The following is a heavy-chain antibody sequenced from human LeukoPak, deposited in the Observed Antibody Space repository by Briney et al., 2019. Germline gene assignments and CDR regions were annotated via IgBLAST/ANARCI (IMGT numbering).Heavy chain of an antibody. CDR3: ARHTGNSVTSPALHY. CDR1: GASISSSSYY. CDR2: IYYGRST. D-gene: IGHD4-17*01. Sequence: SETLSLTCTVSGASISSSSYYWGWVRQPPGKGLEWIGSIYYGRSTYYSPSLKSRVTISVDASENQFSLKLSSVTAADTAVYYCARHTGNSVTSPALHYWGQGTLVTVSS. J-gene: IGHJ4*02. V-gene: IGHV4-39*01.